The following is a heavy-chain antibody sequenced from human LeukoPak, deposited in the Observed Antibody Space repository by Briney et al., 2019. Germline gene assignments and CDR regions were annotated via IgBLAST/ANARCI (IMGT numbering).Heavy chain of an antibody. Sequence: GGSLRLSCAASGFTFSSYSMNWVRQAPGKGLEWVSPISSSSSYIYYADSVKGRFTISRDNAKNSLYLQMNSLRAEDTAVYYCARASDYYDSSGYYPYYFDYWGQGTLVTVSS. J-gene: IGHJ4*02. D-gene: IGHD3-22*01. CDR1: GFTFSSYS. V-gene: IGHV3-21*01. CDR3: ARASDYYDSSGYYPYYFDY. CDR2: ISSSSSYI.